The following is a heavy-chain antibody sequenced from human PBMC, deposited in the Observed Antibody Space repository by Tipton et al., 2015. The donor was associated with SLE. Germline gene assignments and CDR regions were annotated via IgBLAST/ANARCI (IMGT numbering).Heavy chain of an antibody. CDR1: GGSISSHY. CDR3: ARLGITIFGVDLRGP. J-gene: IGHJ5*02. D-gene: IGHD3-3*01. V-gene: IGHV4-39*07. CDR2: IYYRGST. Sequence: GLVKPSETLSLTCTVSGGSISSHYWGWIRQPPGKGLEWIGSIYYRGSTYYNPSLKSRVTISVDTSKNQFSLKLSSVTAADTAVYYCARLGITIFGVDLRGPWGQGTLVTVSS.